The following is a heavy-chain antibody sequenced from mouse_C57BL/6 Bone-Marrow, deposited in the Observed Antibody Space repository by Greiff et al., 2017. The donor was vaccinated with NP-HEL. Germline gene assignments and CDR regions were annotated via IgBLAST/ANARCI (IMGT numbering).Heavy chain of an antibody. CDR1: GYTFTGYW. V-gene: IGHV1-9*01. Sequence: QVQLQQSGAELMKPGASVKLSCKATGYTFTGYWIEWVKQRPGHGLEWIGEILPGSGSTNYNEKFKGKATFTADTSSNTAYMQLSRLTTEDSAIYYCANYYGSSFYAMDYWGQGTSVTVSS. D-gene: IGHD1-1*01. CDR2: ILPGSGST. CDR3: ANYYGSSFYAMDY. J-gene: IGHJ4*01.